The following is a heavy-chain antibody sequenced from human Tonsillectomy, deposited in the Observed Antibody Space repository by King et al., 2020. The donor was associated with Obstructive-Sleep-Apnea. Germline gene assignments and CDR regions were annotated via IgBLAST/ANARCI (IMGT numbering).Heavy chain of an antibody. J-gene: IGHJ4*02. Sequence: VQLVESWGGLVKPGGSLRLSCAASGFTFSSYSMNWVRQAPGNGLEWVLSIMSSSIYIYYAASVKGRVTISRENAKNSLYLQMNNVRAEDTAVYYCARGAGRISVGTHYWGQGTLVTVSS. CDR1: GFTFSSYS. CDR3: ARGAGRISVGTHY. CDR2: IMSSSIYI. D-gene: IGHD3-3*02. V-gene: IGHV3-21*01.